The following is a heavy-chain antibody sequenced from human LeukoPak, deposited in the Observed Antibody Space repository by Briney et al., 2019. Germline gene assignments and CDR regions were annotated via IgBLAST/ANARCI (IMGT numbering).Heavy chain of an antibody. V-gene: IGHV4-39*01. CDR2: IYYSGST. CDR1: GGSISSSSYY. Sequence: SETLSLTCTVSGGSISSSSYYWGWIRQPPGKGLEWIGSIYYSGSTYYNPPLKSRVTISVDTSKNQFSLKLSSVTAADTAVYYCARLNRWLHPMDYWGQGTLVTVSS. J-gene: IGHJ4*02. D-gene: IGHD3-9*01. CDR3: ARLNRWLHPMDY.